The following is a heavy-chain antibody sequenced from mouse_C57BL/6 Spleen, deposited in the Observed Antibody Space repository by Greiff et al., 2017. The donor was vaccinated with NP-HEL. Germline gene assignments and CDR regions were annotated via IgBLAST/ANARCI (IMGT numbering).Heavy chain of an antibody. D-gene: IGHD4-1*01. CDR3: ARGGTGTAWFAY. J-gene: IGHJ3*01. Sequence: EVHLQQSGPGLVKPSQSLSLTCSVTGYSITSGYYWNWIRQFPGNKLEWMGYISYDGSNNYNPSLKNRISITRDTSKNQFFLKLNSVTTEDTATYYCARGGTGTAWFAYWGQGTLVTVSA. CDR2: ISYDGSN. V-gene: IGHV3-6*01. CDR1: GYSITSGYY.